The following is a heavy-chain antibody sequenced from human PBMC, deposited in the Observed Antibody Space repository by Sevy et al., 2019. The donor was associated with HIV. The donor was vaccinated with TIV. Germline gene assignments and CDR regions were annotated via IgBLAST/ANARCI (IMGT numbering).Heavy chain of an antibody. CDR1: GGTFSSYA. Sequence: ASVKVSCKASGGTFSSYAISWVRQAPGQGLEWMGGIIPIFGTANYAQKFQGRVTITADESTSTAYMELSSLRSEDTAVYYCARDTKGGYSGHGVLWWFDPWGQGTLVTVSS. V-gene: IGHV1-69*13. J-gene: IGHJ5*02. D-gene: IGHD5-12*01. CDR3: ARDTKGGYSGHGVLWWFDP. CDR2: IIPIFGTA.